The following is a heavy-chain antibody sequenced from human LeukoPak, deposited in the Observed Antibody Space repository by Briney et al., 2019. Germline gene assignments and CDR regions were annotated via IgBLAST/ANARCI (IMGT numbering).Heavy chain of an antibody. Sequence: SVKVSCKASGGTFSSYAISWVRQAPGQGLEWMGGIIPIFGTANYAQKFQGRVTITTDESTSTAYMELSSLRSEDTAVYYCARDGGTVYGSGSYYRQGMNNWFDPWGQGTLVTVSS. J-gene: IGHJ5*02. V-gene: IGHV1-69*05. CDR1: GGTFSSYA. CDR3: ARDGGTVYGSGSYYRQGMNNWFDP. D-gene: IGHD3-10*01. CDR2: IIPIFGTA.